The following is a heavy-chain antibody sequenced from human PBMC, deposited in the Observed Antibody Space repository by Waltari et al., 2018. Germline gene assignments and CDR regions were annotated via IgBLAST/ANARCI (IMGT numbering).Heavy chain of an antibody. J-gene: IGHJ5*02. CDR3: ARRTPATFLGWFDP. V-gene: IGHV4-30-2*01. CDR2: IYHSGST. D-gene: IGHD2-2*01. Sequence: QLQLQESGSGLVKPSQTLSLTCAVSGGSIRSGGYSWSWIRQPPGKGLEWIGYIYHSGSTYYNPSLKSRVTISLDRSKNQFSLKLSAVTAADTAVYYCARRTPATFLGWFDPWGQGTLVTVSS. CDR1: GGSIRSGGYS.